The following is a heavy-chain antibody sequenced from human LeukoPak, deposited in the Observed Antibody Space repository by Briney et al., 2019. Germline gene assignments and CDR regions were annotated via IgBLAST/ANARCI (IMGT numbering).Heavy chain of an antibody. V-gene: IGHV3-23*01. D-gene: IGHD2-2*03. CDR2: ISGSGGST. CDR3: AKDLSGYCSSTTCYGGD. J-gene: IGHJ4*02. Sequence: PGGSLRLSCAASGFTFSSYAMSWVREAPGKGMEWVSAISGSGGSTYYADSVKGRFTISRDNSKNTLYLQMNSLRAEDTAVYYCAKDLSGYCSSTTCYGGDWGQGTLVTVSS. CDR1: GFTFSSYA.